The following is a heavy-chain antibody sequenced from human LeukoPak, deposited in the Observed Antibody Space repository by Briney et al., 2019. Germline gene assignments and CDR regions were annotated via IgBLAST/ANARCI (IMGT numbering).Heavy chain of an antibody. CDR3: STITLYGDGWFDP. D-gene: IGHD4-17*01. J-gene: IGHJ5*02. CDR2: ISSSGSTI. Sequence: GGSLRLSCAASGFTFSDYYMSWIRQAPGKGLERVSYISSSGSTIYYADSVKGRFTISRDNAKNSLYLQMNSLRAEDTAVYYCSTITLYGDGWFDPWGQGTLVTVSS. CDR1: GFTFSDYY. V-gene: IGHV3-11*01.